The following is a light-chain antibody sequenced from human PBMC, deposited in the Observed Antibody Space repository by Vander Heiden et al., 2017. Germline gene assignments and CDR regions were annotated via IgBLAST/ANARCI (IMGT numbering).Light chain of an antibody. CDR3: QQYGSSPPWT. CDR2: GAS. J-gene: IGKJ1*01. V-gene: IGKV3-20*01. CDR1: QSVSSSY. Sequence: EIVLTQSPGTLSLSPGERATLSCRASQSVSSSYLAWYQQKHGQAPRLLIYGASSRDTGIPDRFSGSGSGTDFTLTISRREPEDFAVYYCQQYGSSPPWTFGQGTKVEIK.